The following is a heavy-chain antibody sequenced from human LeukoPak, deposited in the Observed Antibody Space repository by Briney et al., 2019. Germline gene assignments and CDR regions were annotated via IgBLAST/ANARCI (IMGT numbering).Heavy chain of an antibody. CDR2: IYYSGST. CDR3: ARHDVSESSHDY. J-gene: IGHJ4*02. CDR1: GDSISGSSYY. D-gene: IGHD2/OR15-2a*01. Sequence: SETLSLTCSVSGDSISGSSYYWGWIRQPPGKGLEWIGSIYYSGSTYYNPSLKSRVTISVDTSKNQFSLKLSSVTAADTAVYYCARHDVSESSHDYWGQGTLVTVSS. V-gene: IGHV4-39*01.